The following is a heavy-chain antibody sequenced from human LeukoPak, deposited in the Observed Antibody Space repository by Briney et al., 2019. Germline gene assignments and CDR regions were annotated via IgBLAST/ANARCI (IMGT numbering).Heavy chain of an antibody. CDR1: GFTFSSYS. Sequence: GGSLRLSCAASGFTFSSYSMNWVRQAPGKGLEWVSYISSSSSTIYYADSVKGRFTISRDNSKNTLYLQMNSLRAEDTAVYYCARDRWPLGYYYGMDVWGQGTTVTVSS. J-gene: IGHJ6*02. D-gene: IGHD2-15*01. CDR3: ARDRWPLGYYYGMDV. V-gene: IGHV3-48*01. CDR2: ISSSSSTI.